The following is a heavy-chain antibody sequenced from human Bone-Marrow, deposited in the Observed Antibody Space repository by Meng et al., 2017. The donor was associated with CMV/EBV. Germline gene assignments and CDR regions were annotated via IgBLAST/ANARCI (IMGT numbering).Heavy chain of an antibody. CDR3: ARATLRDLYGMDV. V-gene: IGHV4-38-2*02. Sequence: GSLRLSCTVSGYSISSGYYWGWIRQPPGKGLEWIGSIYHSGSTYYNPSLKSRVTISVDTSKNSLYLQMESLRAEDTALYYCARATLRDLYGMDVWGQGTTVTVSS. J-gene: IGHJ6*02. CDR2: IYHSGST. CDR1: GYSISSGYY.